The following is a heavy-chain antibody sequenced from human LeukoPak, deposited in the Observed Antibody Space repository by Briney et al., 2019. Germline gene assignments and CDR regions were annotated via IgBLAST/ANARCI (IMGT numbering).Heavy chain of an antibody. Sequence: GGSLRLSCAASGFTFSSYWMHWVRQATGKGLVWVSRINSDGSSASYADSVKGRFTISRDNAKNTLCLQMNSLRAEGTTVYYCARDQYGRFDYWGQGTLVTVSS. CDR2: INSDGSSA. J-gene: IGHJ4*02. CDR1: GFTFSSYW. D-gene: IGHD2-15*01. V-gene: IGHV3-74*01. CDR3: ARDQYGRFDY.